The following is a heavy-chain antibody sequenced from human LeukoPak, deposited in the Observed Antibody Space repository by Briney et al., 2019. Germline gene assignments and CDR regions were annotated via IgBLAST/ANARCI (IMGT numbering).Heavy chain of an antibody. CDR2: IYYSGST. Sequence: SETLSLTCTVSGGSISSSSYYWGWIRQPPGKGLEWIGSIYYSGSTYYNPSLKSRVTISVDTSKNQFSLKLSSVTAADSAVYYCARIIAAAGISYWGQGTLVTVSS. D-gene: IGHD6-13*01. V-gene: IGHV4-39*07. J-gene: IGHJ4*02. CDR3: ARIIAAAGISY. CDR1: GGSISSSSYY.